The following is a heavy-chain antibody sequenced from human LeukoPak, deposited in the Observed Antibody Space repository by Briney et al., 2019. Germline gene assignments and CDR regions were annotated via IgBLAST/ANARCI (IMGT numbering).Heavy chain of an antibody. D-gene: IGHD4-17*01. V-gene: IGHV3-23*01. CDR2: ISGSGGNT. CDR3: AKDSDDYGDYGNYFDY. J-gene: IGHJ4*02. Sequence: GGSLRLSCAVSGLTFSNHGMIWVRQAPGKGLKWVSAISGSGGNTYYADSVKGRFTISRDNSKNTLYLQMTSLRPGDTAVYYCAKDSDDYGDYGNYFDYWGQGTLVTVSS. CDR1: GLTFSNHG.